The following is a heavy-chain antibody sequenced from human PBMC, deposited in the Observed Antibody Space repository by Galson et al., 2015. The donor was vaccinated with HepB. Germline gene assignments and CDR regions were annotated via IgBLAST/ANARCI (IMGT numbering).Heavy chain of an antibody. CDR3: ARGLEGQQLVLFQH. Sequence: ETLSLTCAVSGGSISSSNWWSWVRQPPGKGLEWIGEIYHSVGTQYNPSLKSRVTISLDKSKNQFSLNLSSVTAADTAVYYCARGLEGQQLVLFQHWGQGTLVTVSS. CDR2: IYHSVGT. CDR1: GGSISSSNW. J-gene: IGHJ1*01. D-gene: IGHD6-13*01. V-gene: IGHV4-4*02.